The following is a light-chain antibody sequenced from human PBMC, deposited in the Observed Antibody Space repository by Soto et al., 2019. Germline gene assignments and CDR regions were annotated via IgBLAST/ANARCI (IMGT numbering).Light chain of an antibody. CDR1: QSISSW. V-gene: IGKV1-5*01. J-gene: IGKJ5*01. CDR3: QQYANWPRT. Sequence: DIQMTQSPSTLSASVGDRVTITCRASQSISSWWAWYQPNPGKAPTLLIYDASSLESGVPSRFSGSGSGTEFPLTISSLQSEDSAISYCQQYANWPRTFGPGTRLEI. CDR2: DAS.